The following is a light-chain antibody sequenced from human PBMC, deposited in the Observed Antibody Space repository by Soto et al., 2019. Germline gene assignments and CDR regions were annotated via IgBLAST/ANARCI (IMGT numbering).Light chain of an antibody. CDR2: DAS. J-gene: IGKJ1*01. CDR1: QSIRSSY. V-gene: IGKV3-20*01. Sequence: EVVITKSPATVSVSPGERATLSCRASQSIRSSYLAWYQQKPGQAPRLLIYDASSRATGIPDRFSGSGSGTDFTLTISRLEPEDFAVYYCQQYGSSPRTFGQGTKVDIK. CDR3: QQYGSSPRT.